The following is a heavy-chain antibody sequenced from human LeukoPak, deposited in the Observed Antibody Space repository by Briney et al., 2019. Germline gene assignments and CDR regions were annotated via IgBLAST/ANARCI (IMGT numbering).Heavy chain of an antibody. CDR2: IYTSGTT. J-gene: IGHJ4*02. Sequence: SETLSLTCTVSGDSINGYYSSWIRHPAGKGLEWIGRIYTSGTTNYNTNYNPSLKSRVTMSVDTSKNQLSLKLSSVTAADTAVYYCARETREGSDYWGQGTLVTVSS. CDR3: ARETREGSDY. V-gene: IGHV4-4*07. CDR1: GDSINGYY. D-gene: IGHD1-26*01.